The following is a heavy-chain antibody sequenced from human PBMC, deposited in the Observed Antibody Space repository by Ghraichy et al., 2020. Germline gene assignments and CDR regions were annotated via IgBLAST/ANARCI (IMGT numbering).Heavy chain of an antibody. CDR3: ARHDEFDSSGYLGYYGMDV. D-gene: IGHD3-22*01. CDR1: GGSISSSSYY. Sequence: SETLSLTCTVSGGSISSSSYYWGWIRQPPGKGLEWIGSIYYSGSTYYNPSLKSRVTISVDTSKNQFSLKLSSVTAADTAVYYCARHDEFDSSGYLGYYGMDVWGQGTTVTVSS. V-gene: IGHV4-39*07. J-gene: IGHJ6*02. CDR2: IYYSGST.